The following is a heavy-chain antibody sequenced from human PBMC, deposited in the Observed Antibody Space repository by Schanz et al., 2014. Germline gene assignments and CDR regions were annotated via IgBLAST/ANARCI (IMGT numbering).Heavy chain of an antibody. CDR2: MNSKTGNT. CDR3: TKGRTFDP. J-gene: IGHJ5*02. V-gene: IGHV1-8*01. Sequence: QVQLVQSGAEVKKPGASVKVSCKASGYTFTSYDINWVRQATGQGLEWMGWMNSKTGNTGYAQRFQDRVTMTRNTSITTAYLELSSLRSGDTAVYYCTKGRTFDPWGQGTPITVSS. CDR1: GYTFTSYD.